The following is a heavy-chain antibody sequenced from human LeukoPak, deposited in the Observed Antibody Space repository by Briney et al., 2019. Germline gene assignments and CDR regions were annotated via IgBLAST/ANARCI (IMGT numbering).Heavy chain of an antibody. Sequence: GGSLRLSCAASGFTLSSYAMSWVRQGPGKGLEWVSAISVSGNTYHADSVKGRFTISRDNARNSLYLQMNSLRAEDTAVYYCAELGITMIGGVWGKGTTVTISS. CDR2: ISVSGNT. J-gene: IGHJ6*04. CDR3: AELGITMIGGV. CDR1: GFTLSSYA. V-gene: IGHV3-23*01. D-gene: IGHD3-10*02.